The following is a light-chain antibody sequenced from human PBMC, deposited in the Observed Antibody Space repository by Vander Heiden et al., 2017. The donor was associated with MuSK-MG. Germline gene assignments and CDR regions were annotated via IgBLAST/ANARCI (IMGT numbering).Light chain of an antibody. CDR2: AAS. V-gene: IGKV1-39*01. Sequence: DIQMTQSPSSLSASVGDRVTITCRASQSINRYLNWYQQKPGKAPKLLIYAASSLQSGVPSRFSGSGSGTDFTLTITSRQPEDFASYYCQQNVSNPPYTFGQGTKLEI. CDR3: QQNVSNPPYT. CDR1: QSINRY. J-gene: IGKJ2*01.